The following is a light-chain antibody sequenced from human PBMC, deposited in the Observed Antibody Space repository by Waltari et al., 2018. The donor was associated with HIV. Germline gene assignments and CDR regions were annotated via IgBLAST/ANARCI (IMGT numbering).Light chain of an antibody. J-gene: IGLJ3*02. Sequence: TQSPSASGAPGQRVTLTCSAVTSNIASDSIYWYQQVPGTAPKLLIFRGDQRPSGVPDRCAGSKSGASSSLAISGLQSDDEADYYGAAWTDIMSGWLFGGGTKLTVL. CDR2: RGD. CDR3: AAWTDIMSGWL. V-gene: IGLV1-47*01. CDR1: TSNIASDS.